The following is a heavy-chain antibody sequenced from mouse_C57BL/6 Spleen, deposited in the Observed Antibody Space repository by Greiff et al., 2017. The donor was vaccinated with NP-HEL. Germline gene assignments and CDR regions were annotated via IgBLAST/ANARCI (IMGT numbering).Heavy chain of an antibody. V-gene: IGHV3-6*01. CDR2: ISYDGSN. J-gene: IGHJ4*01. Sequence: VQLKELGPGLVKPSQSLSLTCSVTGYSITSGYYWNWIRQFPGNKLEWMGYISYDGSNNYNPSLKNRISIIRDTSKNQFFLKLNSVTTEDTATYYCAFSTTVEDYAMDYWGQGTSVTVSS. CDR3: AFSTTVEDYAMDY. D-gene: IGHD1-1*01. CDR1: GYSITSGYY.